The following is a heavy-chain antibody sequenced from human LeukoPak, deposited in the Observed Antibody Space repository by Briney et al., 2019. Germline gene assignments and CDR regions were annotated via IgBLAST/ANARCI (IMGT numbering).Heavy chain of an antibody. CDR1: GYTFTGYY. V-gene: IGHV1-2*02. J-gene: IGHJ5*02. CDR3: AREDLDIVVVPAALDP. D-gene: IGHD2-2*01. CDR2: INPNSGGT. Sequence: GASVKVSCKASGYTFTGYYMHWVRQAPGQGLEWMGWINPNSGGTNYAQKFQGRVTMTRDTSISTAYMELSRLRSDDMALYYCAREDLDIVVVPAALDPWGQGTLVTVSS.